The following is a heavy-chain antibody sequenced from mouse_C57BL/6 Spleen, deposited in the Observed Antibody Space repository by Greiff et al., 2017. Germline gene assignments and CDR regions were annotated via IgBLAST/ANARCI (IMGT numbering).Heavy chain of an antibody. CDR1: GFNIKDDY. CDR3: TTCMVTTQDYY. Sequence: EVHLVESGAELVRPGASVKLSCTASGFNIKDDYMHWVKQRPEQGLEWIGWIDPENGDTEYASKFQGKATITADTSSNTAYLQLSSLTSEDTAVYYCTTCMVTTQDYYWGQGTTLTVSS. CDR2: IDPENGDT. J-gene: IGHJ2*01. V-gene: IGHV14-4*01. D-gene: IGHD2-2*01.